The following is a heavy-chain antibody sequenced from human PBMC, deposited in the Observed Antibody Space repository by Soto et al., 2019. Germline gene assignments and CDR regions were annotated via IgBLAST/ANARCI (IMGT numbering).Heavy chain of an antibody. V-gene: IGHV1-18*01. CDR3: ARDITMVRGVSAD. CDR1: GYTFISYG. J-gene: IGHJ4*02. CDR2: ISAYNGNT. D-gene: IGHD3-10*01. Sequence: QVQLVQSGAEVKKPGASVKVSCKASGYTFISYGISWVRQAPGQGLEWMGWISAYNGNTNYAQKFQGRGSKTTDTSTSTAYMELRSLRADDTAVYYRARDITMVRGVSADWGQGTLVTVSS.